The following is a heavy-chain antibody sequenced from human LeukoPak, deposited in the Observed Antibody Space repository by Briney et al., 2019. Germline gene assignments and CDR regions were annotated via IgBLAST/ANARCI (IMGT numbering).Heavy chain of an antibody. CDR1: GFPFSSYA. Sequence: TGGSLRLSCSASGFPFSSYAMHWVRQAPGKGLQYASAISDSGGSTYYADSVKGRFTISRDNSKSTLYLQMSSLRAEDTAVYFCVRGYSFGPYGMDVWGQGTRSPSP. CDR3: VRGYSFGPYGMDV. CDR2: ISDSGGST. V-gene: IGHV3-64D*09. J-gene: IGHJ6*02. D-gene: IGHD2-15*01.